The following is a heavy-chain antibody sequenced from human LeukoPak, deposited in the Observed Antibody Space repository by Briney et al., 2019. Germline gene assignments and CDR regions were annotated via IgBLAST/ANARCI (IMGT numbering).Heavy chain of an antibody. CDR2: IYPGDSNT. V-gene: IGHV5-51*01. D-gene: IGHD6-13*01. CDR1: ESNFANYW. CDR3: ARLISTAGLSYFDL. Sequence: GESLKISCKASESNFANYWIGWLRQMPGKGLEWMGLIYPGDSNTRFSPSFQGQVTLSADKSITTAYLQWSSLKASDTALYYCARLISTAGLSYFDLWGQRTLVTVSS. J-gene: IGHJ4*02.